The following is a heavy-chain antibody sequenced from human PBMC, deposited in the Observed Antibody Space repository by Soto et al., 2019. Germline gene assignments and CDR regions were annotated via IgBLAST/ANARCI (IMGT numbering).Heavy chain of an antibody. J-gene: IGHJ5*02. CDR3: ARDSEGSGSYNWFDP. V-gene: IGHV4-59*01. D-gene: IGHD6-19*01. CDR2: IYYSGST. CDR1: GGSISSYY. Sequence: QVQLQESGPGLVKPSETLSLTCTVSGGSISSYYWSWIRQPPGKGLEWIGYIYYSGSTNYNPSLKSRVTISVDTSKNQFSLKLSSVTAADTAVYYCARDSEGSGSYNWFDPWGQGTLVTVSS.